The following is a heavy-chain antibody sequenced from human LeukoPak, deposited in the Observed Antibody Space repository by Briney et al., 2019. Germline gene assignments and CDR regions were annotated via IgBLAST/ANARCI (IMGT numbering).Heavy chain of an antibody. Sequence: GASVKVSCKASGYSFTTYGISWVRQAPGRGLEWMGWISPHNGDTNYAQKVQGRVTMTIDTSTTTTYMELRSLRSDDTAVYYCARDQLGYYYDSRDAFDIWGQGTMVTVSS. D-gene: IGHD3-22*01. CDR2: ISPHNGDT. V-gene: IGHV1-18*01. CDR3: ARDQLGYYYDSRDAFDI. J-gene: IGHJ3*02. CDR1: GYSFTTYG.